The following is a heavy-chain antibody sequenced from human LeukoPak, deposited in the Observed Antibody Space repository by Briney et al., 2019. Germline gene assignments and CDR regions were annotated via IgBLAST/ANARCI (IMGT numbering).Heavy chain of an antibody. CDR1: GFTFTNYW. D-gene: IGHD3-16*01. Sequence: PGGSLRLSCVTSGFTFTNYWMTWVRQAPGKGLDWVANIKQDGREKYYVDSVKGRFTISRDSSKNSLYLQMNSLTTDDTAVYYCARQIMIGLNASDIWGQGTMVTVSS. CDR2: IKQDGREK. V-gene: IGHV3-7*01. CDR3: ARQIMIGLNASDI. J-gene: IGHJ3*02.